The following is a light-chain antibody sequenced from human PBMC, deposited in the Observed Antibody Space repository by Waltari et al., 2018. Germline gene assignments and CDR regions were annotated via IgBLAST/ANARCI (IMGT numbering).Light chain of an antibody. Sequence: QTVVTQEPSFSVSPGGTVTLTCGLSSGSVSSNFYPSWYQHTPGQTPRISIYTATTSSSGVPDRFSGAILGNKAAITIRGAQSEDESHYYCLLYVGSAIWVFGGGTKLTVL. J-gene: IGLJ2*01. CDR2: TAT. V-gene: IGLV8-61*01. CDR1: SGSVSSNFY. CDR3: LLYVGSAIWV.